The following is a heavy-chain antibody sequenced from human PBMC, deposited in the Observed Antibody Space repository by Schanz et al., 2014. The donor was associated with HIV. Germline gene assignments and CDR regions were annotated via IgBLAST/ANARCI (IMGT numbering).Heavy chain of an antibody. D-gene: IGHD5-18*01. V-gene: IGHV3-23*04. J-gene: IGHJ5*02. CDR3: VKAYSSGFSGAGS. CDR1: GFSFSNYA. Sequence: VQLVESGGGLVQPGGSLRLSCAASGFSFSNYAMSWVRQAPGKGLEWVSSISGSDGDTYYADSVKGRFTISRDNSRNALYLHMNSLRADDTAIYYCVKAYSSGFSGAGSWGQGALVTVSS. CDR2: ISGSDGDT.